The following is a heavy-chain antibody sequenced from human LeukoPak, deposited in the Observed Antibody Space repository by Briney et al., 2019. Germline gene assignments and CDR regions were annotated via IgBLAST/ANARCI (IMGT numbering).Heavy chain of an antibody. CDR3: ARVPDYYGSGSSRGFDY. J-gene: IGHJ4*02. CDR1: GYTFTSYY. CDR2: INPSGGST. D-gene: IGHD3-10*01. Sequence: GASVKVSCKASGYTFTSYYMHWVRQAPGQGLEWMGIINPSGGSTSYAQKFQGRVTMTRDTSTSTVYMELSSLRSEDTAVYYCARVPDYYGSGSSRGFDYWGQGTLVTVSS. V-gene: IGHV1-46*01.